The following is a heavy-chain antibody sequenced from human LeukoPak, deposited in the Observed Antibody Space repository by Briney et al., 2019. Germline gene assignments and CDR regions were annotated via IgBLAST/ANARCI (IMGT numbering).Heavy chain of an antibody. D-gene: IGHD3-10*01. J-gene: IGHJ6*02. CDR3: AKEGPHKSMGIYYYYGLDV. V-gene: IGHV4-30-4*08. CDR2: IYYSGNT. Sequence: SETLSLTCTVSGGSISSGDYYWSWIRQSPGTGLEWIGYIYYSGNTYYNPSLRSRVTISVDTSKNQFSLKLSSVTVADTAVYYCAKEGPHKSMGIYYYYGLDVWGQGTTVTVSS. CDR1: GGSISSGDYY.